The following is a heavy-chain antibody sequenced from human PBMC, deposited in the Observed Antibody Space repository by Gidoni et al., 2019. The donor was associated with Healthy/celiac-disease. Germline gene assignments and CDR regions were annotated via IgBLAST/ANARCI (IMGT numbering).Heavy chain of an antibody. CDR2: IYTSGST. J-gene: IGHJ3*02. CDR1: GGSISSYY. D-gene: IGHD1-26*01. Sequence: QVQLQESGPGLVKPSETLSLTCTVSGGSISSYYWSWIRQPAGKGLEWIGRIYTSGSTNYNPSLKSRVTMSVDTSKNQFSLKLSSVTAADTAVYYCARGFRSGSYYSSDAFDIWGQGTMVTVSS. V-gene: IGHV4-4*07. CDR3: ARGFRSGSYYSSDAFDI.